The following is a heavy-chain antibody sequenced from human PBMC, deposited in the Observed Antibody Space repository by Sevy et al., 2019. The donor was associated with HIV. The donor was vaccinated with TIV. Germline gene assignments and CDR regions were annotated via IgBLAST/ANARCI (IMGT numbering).Heavy chain of an antibody. CDR1: GVSISGGAYY. D-gene: IGHD2-15*01. CDR2: ISCTGST. V-gene: IGHV4-39*01. Sequence: SETLSLTCTVSGVSISGGAYYWGWIRQPPGKGLEWIGSISCTGSTYYNPSLKSRFTISVDTSKNQFSLKLNSVTAADTAVYYCARRGDNNWFDPWGQGTLVTVSS. CDR3: ARRGDNNWFDP. J-gene: IGHJ5*02.